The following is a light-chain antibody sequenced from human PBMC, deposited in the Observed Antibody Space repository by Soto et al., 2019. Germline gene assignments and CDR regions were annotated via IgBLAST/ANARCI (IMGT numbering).Light chain of an antibody. CDR1: QDINNW. J-gene: IGKJ2*01. V-gene: IGKV1-5*01. CDR2: DVS. CDR3: QQYFHYPVT. Sequence: DLQMTQSPSTLSAFVGDRATITCRATQDINNWLAWYQQKPGKAPRLLIYDVSTWQTGVPSRFSGRGSGTDAPLIISSLQHDDVATYYCQQYFHYPVTFGRGTKVEIK.